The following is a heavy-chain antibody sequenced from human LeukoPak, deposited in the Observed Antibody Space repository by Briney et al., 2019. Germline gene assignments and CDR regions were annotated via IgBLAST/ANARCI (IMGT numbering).Heavy chain of an antibody. CDR2: IKSKTDGGTT. D-gene: IGHD3-3*01. Sequence: KPGGSLRLSCAASGFTFSTYSMNWVRQAPGKGLEWVGRIKSKTDGGTTDYAAPVKGRFTISRDDSKNTLYLQMNSLKTEDTAVYYCMTSFYDFWSGYHTLDYWGQGTLVTVSS. J-gene: IGHJ4*02. CDR1: GFTFSTYS. CDR3: MTSFYDFWSGYHTLDY. V-gene: IGHV3-15*01.